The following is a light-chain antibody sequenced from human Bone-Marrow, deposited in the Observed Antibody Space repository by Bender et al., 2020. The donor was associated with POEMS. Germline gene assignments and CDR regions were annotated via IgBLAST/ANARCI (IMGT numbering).Light chain of an antibody. Sequence: QSALTQPASVSGSPGQSITVSCTGASSDVGSYGLVSWYQQHPGKAPKLVIYDVSNRPSGVSYRFSASKSGNTASLTISGLQAEDEADYYCSSYTTSSIVVFGGGTKLTVL. V-gene: IGLV2-14*02. CDR2: DVS. J-gene: IGLJ2*01. CDR1: SSDVGSYGL. CDR3: SSYTTSSIVV.